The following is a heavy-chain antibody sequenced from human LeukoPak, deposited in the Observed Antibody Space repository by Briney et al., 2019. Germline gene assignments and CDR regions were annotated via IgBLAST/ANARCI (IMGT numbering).Heavy chain of an antibody. V-gene: IGHV4-59*01. Sequence: SSETLSLTCTVSGGSISSYYWSWIRQPPGKGLEWIGYIYYSGSTNYNPSLKSRVTISVDTSKNQFSLKLSSVTAADTAVYYCARGGLDSSSWYNPFDYWGQGTLVTVSS. D-gene: IGHD6-13*01. CDR1: GGSISSYY. CDR2: IYYSGST. J-gene: IGHJ4*02. CDR3: ARGGLDSSSWYNPFDY.